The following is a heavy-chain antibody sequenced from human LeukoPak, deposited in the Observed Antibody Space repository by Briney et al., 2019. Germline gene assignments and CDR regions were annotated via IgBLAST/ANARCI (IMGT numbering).Heavy chain of an antibody. CDR2: IRYDGSNK. CDR3: AKDDGYGSGSYGYFDY. D-gene: IGHD3-10*01. V-gene: IGHV3-30*02. Sequence: GGSLRLSCAASGFTLSSYGMHWVRQAPGKGLEWVAFIRYDGSNKYYADSVKGRFTISRDNSKNTLYLQMNSLRAEDTAVYYCAKDDGYGSGSYGYFDYWGQGTLVTVSS. CDR1: GFTLSSYG. J-gene: IGHJ4*02.